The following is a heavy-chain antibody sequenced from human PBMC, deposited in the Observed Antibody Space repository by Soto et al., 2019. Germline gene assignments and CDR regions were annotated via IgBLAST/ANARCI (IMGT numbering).Heavy chain of an antibody. CDR2: IYYSGST. CDR1: GGSISSYY. CDR3: ARERRDYDILTGYHPGRGSFDY. J-gene: IGHJ4*02. V-gene: IGHV4-59*01. Sequence: PSETLSLTCTVSGGSISSYYWSWIRQPPGKGLEWIGYIYYSGSTNYNPSLKSRVTISVDTSKNQFSLKLSSVTAADTAVYYCARERRDYDILTGYHPGRGSFDYWGQGTLVTV. D-gene: IGHD3-9*01.